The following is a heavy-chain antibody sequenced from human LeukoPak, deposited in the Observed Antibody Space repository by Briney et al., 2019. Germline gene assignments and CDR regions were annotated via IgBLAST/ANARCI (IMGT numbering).Heavy chain of an antibody. CDR2: IWSDGSQK. CDR1: GFTFSSYG. D-gene: IGHD3-16*01. J-gene: IGHJ4*02. Sequence: GGSLRLSCTASGFTFSSYGMHWVRQAPGKGLEWVAVIWSDGSQKYYADSVKGRFTISRDNSKETLDLQMNSLRAEDTALYYCVRRGSKTYDFDYWGQGTLVILSP. V-gene: IGHV3-33*08. CDR3: VRRGSKTYDFDY.